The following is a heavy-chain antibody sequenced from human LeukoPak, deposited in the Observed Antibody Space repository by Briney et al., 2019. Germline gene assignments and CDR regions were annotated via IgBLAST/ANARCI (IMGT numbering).Heavy chain of an antibody. CDR3: ARQTWSHDAFDI. Sequence: GGSLRLSCAASGFTFSDYYMSWIRQAPGKGLERVPYISSSGSTIYYADSVKGRFTISRDNAKNSLYLQMNSLRAEDTAVYYCARQTWSHDAFDIWGQGTMVTVSS. J-gene: IGHJ3*02. D-gene: IGHD2-8*02. V-gene: IGHV3-11*04. CDR2: ISSSGSTI. CDR1: GFTFSDYY.